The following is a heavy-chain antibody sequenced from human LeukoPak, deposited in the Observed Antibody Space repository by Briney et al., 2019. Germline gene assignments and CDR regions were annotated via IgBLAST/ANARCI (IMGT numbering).Heavy chain of an antibody. CDR2: IKSKTDGGTT. CDR3: TTDQRITVFGVVVNDHGAFDI. CDR1: GFTFSNAW. V-gene: IGHV3-15*01. D-gene: IGHD3-3*01. J-gene: IGHJ3*02. Sequence: GGSLRLSCAASGFTFSNAWMNWVRQAPGKGLEWVGRIKSKTDGGTTDYAAPVKGRFSISRDDSKNTLYLQMNSLKTEDTAVYYCTTDQRITVFGVVVNDHGAFDIWGQGTMVTVSS.